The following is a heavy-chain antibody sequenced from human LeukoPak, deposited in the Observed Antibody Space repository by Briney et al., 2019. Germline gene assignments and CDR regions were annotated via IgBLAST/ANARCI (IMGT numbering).Heavy chain of an antibody. J-gene: IGHJ5*02. CDR2: TYYSGST. D-gene: IGHD2-15*01. V-gene: IGHV4-59*01. CDR3: ARGSFDCSGDSCYSIAWFDP. Sequence: SETLSLTCTVSGGSIRSYYWSWIRQPPGKGLEWIGYTYYSGSTNYNPSLKRRVTISVDTSKNQFSLNLSSVTAADTAVYYCARGSFDCSGDSCYSIAWFDPWGQGTLVTVSS. CDR1: GGSIRSYY.